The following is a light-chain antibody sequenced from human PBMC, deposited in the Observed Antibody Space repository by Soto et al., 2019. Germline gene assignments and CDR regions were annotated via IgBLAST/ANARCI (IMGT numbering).Light chain of an antibody. J-gene: IGKJ2*01. CDR2: DVF. CDR3: QQSDDYPYT. Sequence: DIQMTQSPSTLSASVGDRVTITCRASQSIGSWVAWYQQKPGKAPKLLLYDVFSLESGVPSRFSGRGSGTEFTLAISSLQPDDFATYSCQQSDDYPYTFGQGTKREI. V-gene: IGKV1-5*01. CDR1: QSIGSW.